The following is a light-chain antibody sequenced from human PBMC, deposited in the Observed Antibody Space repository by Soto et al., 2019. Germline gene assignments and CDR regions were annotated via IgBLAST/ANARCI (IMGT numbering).Light chain of an antibody. Sequence: DIQMTQSPSSLSASVGDRVTITCRASQSISSYLNWYQQKPGKAPKLLIYAASSLQSGVPSRFSGSGSGTDFTLTISSLQPEDFATYYCQQSYSTITVGGGPKVEIK. V-gene: IGKV1-39*01. CDR2: AAS. CDR1: QSISSY. CDR3: QQSYSTIT. J-gene: IGKJ4*02.